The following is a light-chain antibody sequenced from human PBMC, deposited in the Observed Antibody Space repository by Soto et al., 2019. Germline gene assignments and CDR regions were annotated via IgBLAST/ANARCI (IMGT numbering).Light chain of an antibody. CDR3: QRYDNWPPAWT. Sequence: EIVLTQSPGTLSLSPGERATLSCRASQSVSNNYLAWYQQKPGQAPRLLIYGASTRATGIPARFSGSGSGTDFTLTISSLEPEDFAVYYCQRYDNWPPAWTFGQGTKVDNK. V-gene: IGKV3-20*01. CDR1: QSVSNNY. CDR2: GAS. J-gene: IGKJ1*01.